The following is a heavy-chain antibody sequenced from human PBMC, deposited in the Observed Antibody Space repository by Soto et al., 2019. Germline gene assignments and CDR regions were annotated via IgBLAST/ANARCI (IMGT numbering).Heavy chain of an antibody. D-gene: IGHD5-12*01. CDR1: GGSISSYY. J-gene: IGHJ4*02. CDR3: ARRRDGYKSEFDY. V-gene: IGHV4-59*01. Sequence: PSETLSLTCTVSGGSISSYYWGWIRQPPGKGLEWIGYIYYSGSTNYNPSLKSRVTISVDTSKNQFSLKLSSVTAADTAVYYCARRRDGYKSEFDYWGQGTLVTVSS. CDR2: IYYSGST.